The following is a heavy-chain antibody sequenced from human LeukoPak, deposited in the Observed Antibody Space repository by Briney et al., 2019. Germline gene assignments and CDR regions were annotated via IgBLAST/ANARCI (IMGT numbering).Heavy chain of an antibody. J-gene: IGHJ5*02. V-gene: IGHV4-30-2*01. CDR2: ICHSGST. CDR1: GGSISSGGYS. Sequence: PSETLSLTCAVSGGSISSGGYSWSWIRQPPGKGLEWIGYICHSGSTYYNPSLKSRVTISVDRSKNQFSLKLSSVTAADTAVYYCARGPYCSGGSCYSVWFDPWGQGTLVTVSS. CDR3: ARGPYCSGGSCYSVWFDP. D-gene: IGHD2-15*01.